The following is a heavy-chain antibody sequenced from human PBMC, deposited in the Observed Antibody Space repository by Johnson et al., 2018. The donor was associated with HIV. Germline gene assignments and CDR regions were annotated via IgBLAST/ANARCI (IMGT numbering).Heavy chain of an antibody. D-gene: IGHD3-16*01. V-gene: IGHV3-13*01. Sequence: VQLMESGGGLVQPGGSLRLSCAASGFTVSSNYMSWVRQAPGKGLEWVSAIGTLSDTFYPDSVKGRFTVSRENAKNSLYLQMNSLRAEDTAVYFCAREDTPFGSPHEGDPFDVWGQGTLVTVSS. J-gene: IGHJ3*01. CDR2: IGTLSDT. CDR1: GFTVSSNY. CDR3: AREDTPFGSPHEGDPFDV.